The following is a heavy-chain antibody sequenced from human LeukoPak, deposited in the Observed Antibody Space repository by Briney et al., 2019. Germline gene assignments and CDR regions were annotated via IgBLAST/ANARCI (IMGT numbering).Heavy chain of an antibody. D-gene: IGHD3-16*01. Sequence: GGSLRLSCAASGFTFSDSWMSWVRQAPGKGLEWVANVNPDGSAKDYVDSVKGRFTISRDNAGNSLFRQMSSLRAEDTAVYYCATYTHWVAGDVWGQGTTVTVSS. CDR1: GFTFSDSW. V-gene: IGHV3-7*01. CDR3: ATYTHWVAGDV. CDR2: VNPDGSAK. J-gene: IGHJ6*02.